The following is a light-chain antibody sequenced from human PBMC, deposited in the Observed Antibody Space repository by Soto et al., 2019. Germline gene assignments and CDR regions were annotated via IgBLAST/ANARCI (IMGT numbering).Light chain of an antibody. J-gene: IGKJ1*01. V-gene: IGKV3-20*01. CDR2: AAS. CDR3: QQYNSYSPT. CDR1: QSVSNNY. Sequence: EIVLTQSPGTLSLSPGERATLSCRASQSVSNNYLAWYQQKPGQAPRLLIYAASSRATGIPDRFSGGGSGTDFTLTISSLHPDDFATYYCQQYNSYSPTFGQGTKVDIK.